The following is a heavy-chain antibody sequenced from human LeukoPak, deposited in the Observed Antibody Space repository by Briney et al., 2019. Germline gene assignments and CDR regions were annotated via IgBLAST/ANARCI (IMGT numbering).Heavy chain of an antibody. Sequence: ASVKVSCKASGYTFTSYNLHWVRQAPGQGPEWMGMIDPSGDSTSYAQKFQGRLTVTTDTSTSTVYMELSSLRSEETAVYYCARAGAISNYIFGFWGQGTLVTVSS. CDR1: GYTFTSYN. V-gene: IGHV1-46*01. CDR3: ARAGAISNYIFGF. CDR2: IDPSGDST. J-gene: IGHJ4*02. D-gene: IGHD3-10*01.